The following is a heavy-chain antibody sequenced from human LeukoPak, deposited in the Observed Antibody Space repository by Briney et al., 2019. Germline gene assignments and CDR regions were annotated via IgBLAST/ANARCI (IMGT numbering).Heavy chain of an antibody. CDR2: IHYSGST. Sequence: SETLSLTSTVSGGSISSYYWSWIRQPPGKGLEWIGYIHYSGSTNYNPSLKSRVTISVDTSKNQFSLKLSSVTAADTAVHYCARRSCTSGVCSFDYWGQPSLVGVCS. CDR1: GGSISSYY. D-gene: IGHD2-8*01. J-gene: IGHJ4*02. CDR3: ARRSCTSGVCSFDY. V-gene: IGHV4-59*08.